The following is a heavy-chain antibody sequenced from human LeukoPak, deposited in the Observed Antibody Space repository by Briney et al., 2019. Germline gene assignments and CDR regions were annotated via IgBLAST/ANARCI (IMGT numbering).Heavy chain of an antibody. V-gene: IGHV3-30-3*01. Sequence: PGGSLRLSCAASGFTFSSYAMHWVRQAPGKGLEWVAVISYDGSNKYYADSVKGRFTISGDNSKNTLYLQMNSLRAEDTAVYYCAKDPDRPTRLNYYDSSGQASSGDYWGQGTLVTVSS. D-gene: IGHD3-22*01. CDR3: AKDPDRPTRLNYYDSSGQASSGDY. CDR1: GFTFSSYA. J-gene: IGHJ4*02. CDR2: ISYDGSNK.